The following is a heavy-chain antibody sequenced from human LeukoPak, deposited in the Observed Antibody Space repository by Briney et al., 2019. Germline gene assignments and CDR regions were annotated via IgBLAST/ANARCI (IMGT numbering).Heavy chain of an antibody. D-gene: IGHD3-22*01. CDR3: ARDHRLHYYDSSGYSNDAFDI. CDR1: GFTVNSNY. J-gene: IGHJ3*02. Sequence: GGSLRLSCAASGFTVNSNYMSWVRQAPGKGLEWVSVIYSGGSTYYADSVKGRFTISRDNSKNTLYLQMNSLRAEDTAVYYCARDHRLHYYDSSGYSNDAFDIWGQGTMVTVSS. V-gene: IGHV3-66*01. CDR2: IYSGGST.